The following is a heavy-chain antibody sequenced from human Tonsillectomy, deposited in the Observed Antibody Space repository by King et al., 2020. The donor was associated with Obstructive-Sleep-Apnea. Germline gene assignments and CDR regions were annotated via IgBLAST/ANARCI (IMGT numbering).Heavy chain of an antibody. D-gene: IGHD2-15*01. Sequence: QLVQSGTEVKEPGSSVKVSCKASGDTLPNYVITWVRQAPGQGLEWMGGIIPILAVGNYAQKFQDRGTITAGKSTTTAYMELISLRSDDTAVYYCATVCRLGQCSGGICYSNWFDPWGQGTLFTVSS. V-gene: IGHV1-69*10. CDR2: IIPILAVG. CDR1: GDTLPNYV. CDR3: ATVCRLGQCSGGICYSNWFDP. J-gene: IGHJ5*02.